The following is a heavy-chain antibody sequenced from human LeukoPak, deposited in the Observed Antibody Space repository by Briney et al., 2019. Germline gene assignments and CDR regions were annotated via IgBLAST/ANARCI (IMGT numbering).Heavy chain of an antibody. Sequence: GGSLRLSCAASGFTFSSYWMSWVRQAPGKGLEWVANIKQVGSEKYYVDTVKGRFTISRDNAKNSLYLQMNSLRAEDTAVYYCARDQVAAATDYWGQGTLVTVSS. CDR1: GFTFSSYW. J-gene: IGHJ4*02. V-gene: IGHV3-7*01. D-gene: IGHD6-13*01. CDR3: ARDQVAAATDY. CDR2: IKQVGSEK.